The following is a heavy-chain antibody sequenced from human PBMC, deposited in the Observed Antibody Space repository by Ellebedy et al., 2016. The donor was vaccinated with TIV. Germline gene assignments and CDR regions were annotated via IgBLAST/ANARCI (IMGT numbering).Heavy chain of an antibody. V-gene: IGHV3-7*01. CDR3: ARTAAPRGYFDY. Sequence: GESLKISXAASGFTFSYYWMTWVRQAPGKGLEWVGNIREDGSEKNYVDSVKGRFTISRDNAKNSLYLQMNSLRAEDTAVYYCARTAAPRGYFDYWGQGTLVTVSS. J-gene: IGHJ4*02. CDR1: GFTFSYYW. CDR2: IREDGSEK. D-gene: IGHD2-21*02.